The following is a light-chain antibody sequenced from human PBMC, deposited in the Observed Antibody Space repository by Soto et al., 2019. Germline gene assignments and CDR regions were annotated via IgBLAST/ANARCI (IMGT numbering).Light chain of an antibody. CDR3: SSYTSSSTLNVV. V-gene: IGLV2-14*02. CDR1: SGDVGFYNL. Sequence: QSALTQPASVSGSPGQSITLSCTGTSGDVGFYNLVSWYQQHPGKAPQLIIYGATKRPSGVSDRFSGSKSGNTASLTISALQAEDEAEYYCSSYTSSSTLNVVFGGGTKLTVL. CDR2: GAT. J-gene: IGLJ2*01.